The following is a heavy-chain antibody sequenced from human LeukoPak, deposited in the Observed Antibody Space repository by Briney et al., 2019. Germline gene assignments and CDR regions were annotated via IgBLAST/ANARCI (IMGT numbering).Heavy chain of an antibody. CDR3: AKDEGYCSTRRSCFPGDY. D-gene: IGHD2-2*01. Sequence: PGGSLRLSCAASAFTFSTYAMSWVRQAPGKGLEWVSSISGSGSSTYYADSVKGRFTISRDNSKNTMYLQMNSLRADDTAVYYCAKDEGYCSTRRSCFPGDYWGQGTLVTVSS. V-gene: IGHV3-23*01. CDR2: ISGSGSST. J-gene: IGHJ4*02. CDR1: AFTFSTYA.